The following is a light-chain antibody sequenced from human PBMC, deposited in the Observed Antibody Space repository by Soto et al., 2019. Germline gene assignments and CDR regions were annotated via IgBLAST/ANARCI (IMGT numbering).Light chain of an antibody. CDR3: QQRSTLFT. CDR1: QSLSNF. CDR2: DAS. Sequence: EIVLTQSPATLSLSPGERATLSCRASQSLSNFLAWYQQKPGQAPRLLIYDASNRATGIPVRFSGSGSETDFTLTISSLEPEDFEVYYCQQRSTLFTFGPGTTVEIK. J-gene: IGKJ3*01. V-gene: IGKV3-11*01.